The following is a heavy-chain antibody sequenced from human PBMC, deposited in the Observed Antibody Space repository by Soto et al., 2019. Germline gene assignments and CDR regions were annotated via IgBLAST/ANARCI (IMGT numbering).Heavy chain of an antibody. D-gene: IGHD3-10*01. J-gene: IGHJ6*03. CDR2: IKQDGSEK. V-gene: IGHV3-7*01. CDR3: ARDSVSGSYLKRARNRYMDV. Sequence: GGSLRLSCAASGFTFSSYWMSWVRQAPGKGLEWVANIKQDGSEKYYVDSVKGRFTISRDNAKNSLYLQMNSLRAEDTAVYYCARDSVSGSYLKRARNRYMDVWGKGTTVTVSS. CDR1: GFTFSSYW.